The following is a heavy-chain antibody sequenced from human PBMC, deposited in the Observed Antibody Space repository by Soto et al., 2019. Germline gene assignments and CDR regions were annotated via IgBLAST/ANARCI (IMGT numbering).Heavy chain of an antibody. J-gene: IGHJ6*02. CDR3: ARRRYCGYDCYHKHYYGMDV. CDR1: GGTFSSYS. Sequence: QVRLVQSGAEVKKSGSSVKVSCTASGGTFSSYSVNWLRQAPGRGLEWMGRVIPVLTTTDYAQKFRGRVTITADKSANAVYMELTSLSSEDTAIYYCARRRYCGYDCYHKHYYGMDVWGQGTTVTVAS. D-gene: IGHD2-21*02. CDR2: VIPVLTTT. V-gene: IGHV1-69*08.